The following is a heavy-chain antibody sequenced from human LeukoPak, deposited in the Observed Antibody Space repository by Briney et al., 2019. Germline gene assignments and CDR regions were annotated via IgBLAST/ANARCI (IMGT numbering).Heavy chain of an antibody. Sequence: GGSLRLSCAASGFTVGSNYMSWVRQAPGKGLEWVSVIYSGGSTYYADSVKGRFTISRDNSKNTLYLQMNSLRAEDTAVYYCARGCREYSSSCYDYWGQGTLVTVSS. CDR3: ARGCREYSSSCYDY. J-gene: IGHJ4*02. CDR1: GFTVGSNY. CDR2: IYSGGST. V-gene: IGHV3-66*01. D-gene: IGHD6-13*01.